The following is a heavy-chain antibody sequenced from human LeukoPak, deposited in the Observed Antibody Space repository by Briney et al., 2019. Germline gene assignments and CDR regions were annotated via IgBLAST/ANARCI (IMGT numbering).Heavy chain of an antibody. V-gene: IGHV3-11*06. D-gene: IGHD1-26*01. Sequence: GGSLRLSCAASGFTFSDYFMSWVRQAPGKGLEWLSYINGRGTYIDYAESLKGRITISRDNAQNSLYLQMNSLRVEDTAVYYCVRDKEGVGATRLDYWGQGTLVTVSS. CDR2: INGRGTYI. CDR3: VRDKEGVGATRLDY. J-gene: IGHJ4*02. CDR1: GFTFSDYF.